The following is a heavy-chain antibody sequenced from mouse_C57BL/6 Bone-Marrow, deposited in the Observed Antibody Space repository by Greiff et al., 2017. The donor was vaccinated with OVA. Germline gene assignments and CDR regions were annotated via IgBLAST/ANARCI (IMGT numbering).Heavy chain of an antibody. Sequence: EVQLQQSGPELVKPGASVKISCKASGYSFPDFNMNWVKQSHGKSLEWIGVINPNYGTTSSNQKFKGKATLTVDPSSSTAYMQLNRLTYEEAAVYYCAIGYYYFDYWGQGTTLTVSA. CDR2: INPNYGTT. J-gene: IGHJ2*01. D-gene: IGHD1-1*01. CDR1: GYSFPDFN. V-gene: IGHV1-39*01. CDR3: AIGYYYFDY.